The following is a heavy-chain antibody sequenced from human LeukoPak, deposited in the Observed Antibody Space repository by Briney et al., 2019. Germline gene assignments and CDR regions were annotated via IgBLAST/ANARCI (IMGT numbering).Heavy chain of an antibody. J-gene: IGHJ4*02. D-gene: IGHD2-21*02. V-gene: IGHV1-69*13. CDR1: GGTFSSYA. CDR2: IIPIFGTA. Sequence: GASVKVSCKASGGTFSSYAISWVRQAPGQGLEWMGGIIPIFGTANYAQKFQGRVTITADESTTTAYMELSSLISEDTAVYYCARVTAYCGGDCYSPFDYWAREPWSPSPQ. CDR3: ARVTAYCGGDCYSPFDY.